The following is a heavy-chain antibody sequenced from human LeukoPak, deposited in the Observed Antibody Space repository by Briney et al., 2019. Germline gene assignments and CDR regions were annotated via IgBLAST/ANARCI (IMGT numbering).Heavy chain of an antibody. Sequence: GGSLRLSCAASGFTFDDYAMHWVRQAPGKGLEWVSGISWNSGSIGYADSVKGRFTISRDNAKNSLYLQMNSLRAEDTASYYCAKAQAYYYDSSGYYFDYWGQGTLVTVSS. CDR2: ISWNSGSI. CDR1: GFTFDDYA. CDR3: AKAQAYYYDSSGYYFDY. J-gene: IGHJ4*02. D-gene: IGHD3-22*01. V-gene: IGHV3-9*01.